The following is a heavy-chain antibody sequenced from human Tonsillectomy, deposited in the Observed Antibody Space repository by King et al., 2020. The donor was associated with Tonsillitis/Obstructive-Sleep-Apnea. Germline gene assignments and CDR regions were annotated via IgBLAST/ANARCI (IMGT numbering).Heavy chain of an antibody. CDR2: INHSGST. CDR3: AREKLRYKWFDP. V-gene: IGHV4-34*01. D-gene: IGHD5-24*01. Sequence: VQLQQWGAGLLKPSETLSLTCAVHGGSFSGYYWNWIRQPPGKGLEWIGEINHSGSTNYNPSLKSRVTISVDTSKNQFSLKLSSVTAADTAVYYCAREKLRYKWFDPWGQGTLVTVSS. J-gene: IGHJ5*02. CDR1: GGSFSGYY.